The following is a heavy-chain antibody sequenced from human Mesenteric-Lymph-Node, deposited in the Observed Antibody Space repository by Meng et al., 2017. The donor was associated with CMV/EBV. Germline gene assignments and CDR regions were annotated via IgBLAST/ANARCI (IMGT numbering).Heavy chain of an antibody. Sequence: GGSLRLSCAVSGFTFSDSNMDWFRQAPGKGLEWVSLIYSSGSNTAYADSVKGRFTVSRDNSKNTLYLQMTSLRAEDTAVYYCAAKLHGDYAFEYWGQGSLVTVSS. V-gene: IGHV3-23*03. CDR1: GFTFSDSN. D-gene: IGHD4-17*01. CDR2: IYSSGSNT. CDR3: AAKLHGDYAFEY. J-gene: IGHJ4*02.